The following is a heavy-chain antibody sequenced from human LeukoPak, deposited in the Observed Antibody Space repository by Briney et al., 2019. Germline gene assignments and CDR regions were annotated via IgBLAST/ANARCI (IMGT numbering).Heavy chain of an antibody. D-gene: IGHD1-14*01. Sequence: GGSLRLTCAASGFTFSSYAMHWVRQAPGKGLEWVAVISYDGSNKYYADSLKGRFTISSDKSKNTVYLQMNSLRAGDTAVYYCATDHRNLDAFDIWGQGTTVTVSS. J-gene: IGHJ3*02. CDR1: GFTFSSYA. CDR3: ATDHRNLDAFDI. CDR2: ISYDGSNK. V-gene: IGHV3-30*14.